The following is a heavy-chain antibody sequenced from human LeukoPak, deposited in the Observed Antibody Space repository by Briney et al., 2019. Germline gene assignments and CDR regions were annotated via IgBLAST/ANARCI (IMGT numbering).Heavy chain of an antibody. D-gene: IGHD6-13*01. V-gene: IGHV3-30*04. Sequence: SGGSLRLSCAASGFTFSSYAMHWVRQAPGKGLEWVAVISYDGSNKYYADSVKGRFTISRDNSKNTLYLQMNSLRAEDTAVYYCARGSGFDSSSWFIDYWGQGTLVTVSS. CDR3: ARGSGFDSSSWFIDY. J-gene: IGHJ4*02. CDR2: ISYDGSNK. CDR1: GFTFSSYA.